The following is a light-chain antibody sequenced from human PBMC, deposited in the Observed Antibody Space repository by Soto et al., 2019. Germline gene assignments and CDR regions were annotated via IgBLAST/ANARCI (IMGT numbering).Light chain of an antibody. CDR3: QQYYSYPYT. CDR2: KAS. Sequence: DIQMTQSPSTVSASVGDRVTITCRASQSTSSWLAWYQQKPGKAPKLLVYKASSLESGVPSRFSGSGSGTEFTLTISSLQPDDFAAYYCQQYYSYPYTFGQGTKLEIK. J-gene: IGKJ2*01. CDR1: QSTSSW. V-gene: IGKV1-5*03.